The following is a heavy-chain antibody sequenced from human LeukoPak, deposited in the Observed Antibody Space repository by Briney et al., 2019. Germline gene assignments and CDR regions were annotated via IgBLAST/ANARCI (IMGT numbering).Heavy chain of an antibody. CDR2: IWYDGSNK. Sequence: GGSLRLSCAASGFTFSNYGMHWVRQAPGKGLEWVAVIWYDGSNKYYADSVKGRFTISRDNSKNTLYLQMNSLRAEDTAVYYCARDNQPRAYYYGMDVWGQGTTVTVSS. J-gene: IGHJ6*02. V-gene: IGHV3-33*01. CDR3: ARDNQPRAYYYGMDV. CDR1: GFTFSNYG.